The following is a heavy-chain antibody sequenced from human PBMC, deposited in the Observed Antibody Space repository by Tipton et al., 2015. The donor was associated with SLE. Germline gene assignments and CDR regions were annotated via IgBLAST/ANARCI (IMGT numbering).Heavy chain of an antibody. Sequence: TLSLTCAVSGYSISSGYYWGWIRQPPGKGLEWIGSIYHSGSTYYNPSLKSRVTISVDTSKNRFSLKLTSVTAADTAVYYCASAVVVNNDWYFDLWGRGTLVTASS. D-gene: IGHD3-22*01. CDR3: ASAVVVNNDWYFDL. CDR2: IYHSGST. J-gene: IGHJ2*01. CDR1: GYSISSGYY. V-gene: IGHV4-38-2*01.